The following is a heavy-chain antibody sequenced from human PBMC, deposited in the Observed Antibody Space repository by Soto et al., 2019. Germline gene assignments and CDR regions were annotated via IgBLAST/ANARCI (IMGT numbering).Heavy chain of an antibody. CDR3: SRIRRPGNHMAF. Sequence: ASVRVSCKASGYTFTGYYMLWVRQAPGQGLEWMGWIDPNSGGTNYAQKFQGWVTMTRDTSISTAYMELSRLRSDDTGGGYCSRIRRPGNHMAFGGKGTTVPVSS. J-gene: IGHJ6*03. CDR1: GYTFTGYY. V-gene: IGHV1-2*04. CDR2: IDPNSGGT. D-gene: IGHD1-1*01.